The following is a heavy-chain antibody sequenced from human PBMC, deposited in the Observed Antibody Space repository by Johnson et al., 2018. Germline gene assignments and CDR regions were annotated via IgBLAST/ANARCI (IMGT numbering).Heavy chain of an antibody. CDR1: GYTFTTYY. V-gene: IGHV1-46*01. J-gene: IGHJ6*02. Sequence: QVQLQQSGAEVKKPGASVKVSCRASGYTFTTYYMHWVRQAPGQGPEWMGIITPSGGSTVYSQKFQGRVTMTSDTSTGTVYMELSSLTSKDTAVYFCAGDSLKYNDYGMEVWGQGTTVTVSS. CDR2: ITPSGGST. CDR3: AGDSLKYNDYGMEV.